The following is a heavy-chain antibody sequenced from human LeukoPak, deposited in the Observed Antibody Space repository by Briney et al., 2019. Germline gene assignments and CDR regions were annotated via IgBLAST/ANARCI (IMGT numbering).Heavy chain of an antibody. CDR2: ISGTDDST. CDR1: GFTFSSYA. CDR3: AKGHDTRTATLDY. D-gene: IGHD1-1*01. J-gene: IGHJ4*02. V-gene: IGHV3-23*01. Sequence: GSLRLSCAASGFTFSSYAMSWVRQASGKGLEWVSAISGTDDSTYYADSVKGRFTISRDNSKNTLYLQVNSLRAEDTAVYYCAKGHDTRTATLDYWGQGTLVTVSS.